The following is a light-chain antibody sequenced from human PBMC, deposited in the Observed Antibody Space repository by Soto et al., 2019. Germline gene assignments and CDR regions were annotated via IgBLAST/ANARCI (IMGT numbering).Light chain of an antibody. J-gene: IGKJ3*01. CDR1: QSISSY. CDR3: QQSYSIPSLT. V-gene: IGKV1-39*01. CDR2: AAS. Sequence: DIQMTQSPSSLSASVGDRVTITCRASQSISSYLNWYQQKPGKAPKLLIYAASSLQSGVPSRFGGSGSGTDFTLTISSLQPEDFATYYCQQSYSIPSLTFGPGTKVDIK.